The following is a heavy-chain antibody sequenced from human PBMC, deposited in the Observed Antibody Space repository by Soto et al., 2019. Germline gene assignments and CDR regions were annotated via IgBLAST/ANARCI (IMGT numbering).Heavy chain of an antibody. CDR3: ARDVRNCSGGSCFYYFDY. Sequence: EVQLVESGGGLVKPGGSLRLSCAASGFTFSSYSMNWVRQAPGKGLEWVSSISSSSSYIYYADSEKGRFTISRDNAKNSLYLQMNSLRAEDTAVYYCARDVRNCSGGSCFYYFDYWGQGTLVTVSS. V-gene: IGHV3-21*01. D-gene: IGHD2-15*01. CDR1: GFTFSSYS. J-gene: IGHJ4*02. CDR2: ISSSSSYI.